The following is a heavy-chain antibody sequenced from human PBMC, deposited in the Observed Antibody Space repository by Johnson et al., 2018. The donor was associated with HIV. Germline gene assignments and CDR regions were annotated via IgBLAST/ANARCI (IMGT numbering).Heavy chain of an antibody. D-gene: IGHD2-8*02. CDR2: IKQDGSEK. CDR1: GFTFSSYW. Sequence: VQLVESGGGLVQPGGSLRLSCAASGFTFSSYWMSWVRQAPGKGLEWVANIKQDGSEKYYVDSMKGRFTISRDNAKNSLYLQMNSLRAEDTAVYYCARGPSQLYWPDVAFDIWGQGTLVTVSS. CDR3: ARGPSQLYWPDVAFDI. V-gene: IGHV3-7*01. J-gene: IGHJ3*02.